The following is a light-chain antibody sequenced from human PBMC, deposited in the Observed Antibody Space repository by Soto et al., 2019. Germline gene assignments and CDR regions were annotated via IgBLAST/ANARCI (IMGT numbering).Light chain of an antibody. Sequence: EIVLTQSPGTLSLSPGERATLSCRASQSVRDRYLAWYQQKPGQAPSLLIYDTSTRATGVPDRFSGSGSGTDFALTISRVEPEDFAVYYCQQRSNWPPITFGQGTRLENK. CDR2: DTS. CDR1: QSVRDRY. J-gene: IGKJ5*01. V-gene: IGKV3D-20*02. CDR3: QQRSNWPPIT.